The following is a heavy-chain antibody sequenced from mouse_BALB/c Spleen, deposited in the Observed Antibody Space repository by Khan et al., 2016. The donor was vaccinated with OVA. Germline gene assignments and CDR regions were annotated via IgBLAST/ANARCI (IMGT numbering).Heavy chain of an antibody. Sequence: QVQLLQSGAELVRSGASVTLSCKASGYTFPDYELHWVKQTPVHGLEWIGVIDPKTGVTAYNQKFKGKATLTADKSSSTAYMELRSLTSEDSAVYYCTRSTFAYWGQGTLVTVSA. CDR3: TRSTFAY. J-gene: IGHJ3*01. V-gene: IGHV1-15*01. CDR2: IDPKTGVT. CDR1: GYTFPDYE.